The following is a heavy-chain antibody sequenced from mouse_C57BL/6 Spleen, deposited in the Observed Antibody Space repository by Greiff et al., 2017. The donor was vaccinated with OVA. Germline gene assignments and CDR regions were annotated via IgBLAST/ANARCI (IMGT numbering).Heavy chain of an antibody. CDR3: ARSDDYLFAY. Sequence: EVQLQQSGPELVKPGASVKISCKASGYTFTDYYMNWVKQSHGQSLEWIGDINPNNGGTSYNQKFKGKATLTVDKSSSTAYMELRSLTSEDSAVYYCARSDDYLFAYWGQGTLVTVSA. D-gene: IGHD2-4*01. J-gene: IGHJ3*01. CDR1: GYTFTDYY. CDR2: INPNNGGT. V-gene: IGHV1-26*01.